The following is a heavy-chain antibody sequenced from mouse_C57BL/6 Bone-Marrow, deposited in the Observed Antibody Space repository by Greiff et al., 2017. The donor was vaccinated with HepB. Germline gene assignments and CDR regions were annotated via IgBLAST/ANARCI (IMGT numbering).Heavy chain of an antibody. CDR3: TTVGCYGNSRFAY. Sequence: EVQLQQSGAELVRPGASVKLSCTASGFNIKDDYMHWVKQRPEQGLEWIGWIDPENGDTEYASKFQGKATITADTSSKTASLQLSSLTSEDTAVYYSTTVGCYGNSRFAYWGQGTLVTVSA. CDR1: GFNIKDDY. J-gene: IGHJ3*01. V-gene: IGHV14-4*01. D-gene: IGHD1-1*01. CDR2: IDPENGDT.